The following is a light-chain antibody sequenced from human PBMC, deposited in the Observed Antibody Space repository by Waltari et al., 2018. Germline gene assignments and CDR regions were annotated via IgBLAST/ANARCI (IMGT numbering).Light chain of an antibody. Sequence: QSVLTQPPSVSAAPGQKVTIFCSGSSSNIGNNYVSWYQQLPGTAPKLLIYENDRRPSGIPDRFPGSKSGTSATLDITGLQTGDEADYYCGTWDNSLSALFGGGTKLTVL. CDR2: END. V-gene: IGLV1-51*01. CDR3: GTWDNSLSAL. J-gene: IGLJ3*02. CDR1: SSNIGNNY.